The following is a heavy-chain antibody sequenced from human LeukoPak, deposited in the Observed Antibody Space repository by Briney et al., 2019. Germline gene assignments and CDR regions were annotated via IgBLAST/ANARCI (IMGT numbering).Heavy chain of an antibody. V-gene: IGHV4-31*03. D-gene: IGHD3-22*01. CDR3: ARDKLSWDSSGYYAFDL. CDR2: IYYSGST. Sequence: SQTLSLTCTVSGGSISSGGYYWSWIRQHPGKGLEWIGYIYYSGSTYYNPSLKSRVTMSVDTSKNQFSLKLTSVTAADTAVYYCARDKLSWDSSGYYAFDLWGQGTMVTVSS. J-gene: IGHJ3*01. CDR1: GGSISSGGYY.